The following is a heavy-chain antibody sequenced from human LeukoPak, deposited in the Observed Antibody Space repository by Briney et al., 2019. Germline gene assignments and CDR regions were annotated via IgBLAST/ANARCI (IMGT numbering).Heavy chain of an antibody. CDR1: GYTFTSYY. CDR3: ARALPHRRLMDTTMEQHWFDP. V-gene: IGHV1-46*01. CDR2: INPSGGST. D-gene: IGHD5-18*01. J-gene: IGHJ5*02. Sequence: ASVKVSCKASGYTFTSYYMHWVRQAPGQGLEWMGIINPSGGSTSYAQKFQGRVTMTRDMSTSTVYMELSSLRSGDTAVYYCARALPHRRLMDTTMEQHWFDPWGQGTLVTVSS.